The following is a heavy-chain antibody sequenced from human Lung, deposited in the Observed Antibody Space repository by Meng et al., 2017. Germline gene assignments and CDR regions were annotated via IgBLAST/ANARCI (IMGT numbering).Heavy chain of an antibody. CDR2: IFRSGST. CDR1: GGSITSSTW. V-gene: IGHV4-4*02. D-gene: IGHD1-26*01. Sequence: QGQLQEAGPGLVKPSGTLSLTCAVSGGSITSSTWWSWVRQTPGKGLEWFGEIFRSGSTNSNPPLESRVTISVDKSKNQFSLKVYSVTAADTATYYCARFDISSSGRGDYWGQGILVTVSS. CDR3: ARFDISSSGRGDY. J-gene: IGHJ4*02.